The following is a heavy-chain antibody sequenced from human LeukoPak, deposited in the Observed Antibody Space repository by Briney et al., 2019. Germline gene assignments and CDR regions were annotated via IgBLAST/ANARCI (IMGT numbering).Heavy chain of an antibody. CDR1: GGSFSGYY. D-gene: IGHD3-10*01. CDR3: ARRPRVTMVRGVIISNWFDP. V-gene: IGHV4-34*01. CDR2: INHSGST. J-gene: IGHJ5*02. Sequence: SETLSLTCAVYGGSFSGYYWNWIRQPPGKGLEWNGEINHSGSTNYNPSLKSRVTISVDTSKNQFSLKLSSVTAADTAVYYCARRPRVTMVRGVIISNWFDPWGQGTLVTVSS.